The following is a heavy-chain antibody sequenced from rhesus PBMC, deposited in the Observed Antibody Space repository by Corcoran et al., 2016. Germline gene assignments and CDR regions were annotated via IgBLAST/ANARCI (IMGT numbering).Heavy chain of an antibody. V-gene: IGHV4-160*01. CDR3: ARDIVGSFDY. CDR1: GGSLSDSYY. D-gene: IGHD1-44*01. CDR2: IYGSGGST. Sequence: QVKLQESGPGLVKPSETLSLTCPVSGGSLSDSYYWRCLRQHPGKGLEWMGRIYGSGGSTNYNPSLKSRVTISRDTAKNQFSLKLSSVTAADTAVYYCARDIVGSFDYWGQGVLVTVSS. J-gene: IGHJ4*01.